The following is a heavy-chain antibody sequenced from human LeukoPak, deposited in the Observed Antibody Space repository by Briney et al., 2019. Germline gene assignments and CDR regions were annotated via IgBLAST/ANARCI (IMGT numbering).Heavy chain of an antibody. CDR3: AKGAARGYSGYDPYFDY. CDR2: ISGSGGST. D-gene: IGHD5-12*01. J-gene: IGHJ4*02. Sequence: GGSLRLSCAASGFTLSSYAMSWVRQAPGKGLEWVSAISGSGGSTYYADSVKGRITISRDNSKNTLYLQMNSLRAEDTAVYYCAKGAARGYSGYDPYFDYWGQGTLVTVSS. V-gene: IGHV3-23*01. CDR1: GFTLSSYA.